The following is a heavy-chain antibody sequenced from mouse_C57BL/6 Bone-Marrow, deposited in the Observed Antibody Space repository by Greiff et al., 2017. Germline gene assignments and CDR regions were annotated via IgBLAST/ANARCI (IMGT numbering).Heavy chain of an antibody. J-gene: IGHJ2*01. CDR1: GYSITSGYY. CDR2: ISYDGSN. V-gene: IGHV3-6*01. CDR3: ARGGWLPPFDY. Sequence: EVKLLESGPGLVKPSPSLSLTCSVTGYSITSGYYWNWIRQFPGNKLEWMGYISYDGSNNYNPSLKNRISITRDTSKNQCFLELNSVTTEDTATYYCARGGWLPPFDYWGQGTTLTVSS. D-gene: IGHD2-2*01.